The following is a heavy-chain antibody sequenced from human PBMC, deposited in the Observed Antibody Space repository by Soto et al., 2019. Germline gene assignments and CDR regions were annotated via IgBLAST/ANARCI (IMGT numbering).Heavy chain of an antibody. Sequence: SETLSLTCAVSGFSITSGYFWGWIRQPPGKGLEWIGTIHHSGNTYYNPSLKSRVTISVDTSKNQFSLRLSSVTAADTAVYYWARAVYGGTLHDAFDIWGKGTMVTVSS. V-gene: IGHV4-38-2*01. J-gene: IGHJ3*02. CDR1: GFSITSGYF. CDR3: ARAVYGGTLHDAFDI. CDR2: IHHSGNT. D-gene: IGHD4-17*01.